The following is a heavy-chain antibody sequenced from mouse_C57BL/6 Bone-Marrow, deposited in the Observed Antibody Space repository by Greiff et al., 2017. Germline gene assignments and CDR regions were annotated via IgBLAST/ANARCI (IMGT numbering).Heavy chain of an antibody. CDR1: GFSLTSYG. CDR2: IWRGGST. J-gene: IGHJ4*01. CDR3: AKKGGYGYDDAMDY. D-gene: IGHD2-2*01. V-gene: IGHV2-5*01. Sequence: VQLQQSGPGLVQPSQSLSITCTVSGFSLTSYGVHWVRQSPGKGLEWLGVIWRGGSTDYNAAFMSRLSITKDNSKSQVFFKMNSLPADDTAIYYCAKKGGYGYDDAMDYWGQGTSVTVSS.